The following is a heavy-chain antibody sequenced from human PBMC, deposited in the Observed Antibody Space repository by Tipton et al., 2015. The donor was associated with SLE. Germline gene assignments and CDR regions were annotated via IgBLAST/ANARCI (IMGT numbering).Heavy chain of an antibody. J-gene: IGHJ6*02. V-gene: IGHV4-61*02. Sequence: TLSLTCTVSGGSIMSGPSYWNWIRQPAGKGLEWIGRIYPSGSTNYNPSLKSRVTISIDTSKNQFSLKLSSVTAADTAVYYCARGGRFRKYGMDVWGQGTTVTVSS. CDR1: GGSIMSGPSY. CDR2: IYPSGST. D-gene: IGHD3-3*01. CDR3: ARGGRFRKYGMDV.